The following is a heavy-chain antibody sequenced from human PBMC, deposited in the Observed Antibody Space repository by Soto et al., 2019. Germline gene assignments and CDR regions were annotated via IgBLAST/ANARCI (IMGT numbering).Heavy chain of an antibody. V-gene: IGHV3-49*04. Sequence: GGSLRLSCTASGFTFGDYAMSWVRQAPGKGLEWVGFIRSKAYGGTTEYAASVKGRFTISRDDSKSIAYLQMNSLKTEDTAVYYCTRVRYCSSKRCPPGPFDPWGQGTLVTVSS. CDR1: GFTFGDYA. D-gene: IGHD2-2*01. J-gene: IGHJ5*02. CDR3: TRVRYCSSKRCPPGPFDP. CDR2: IRSKAYGGTT.